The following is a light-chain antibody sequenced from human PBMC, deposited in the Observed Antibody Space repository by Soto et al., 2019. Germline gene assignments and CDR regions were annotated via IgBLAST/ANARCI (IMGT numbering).Light chain of an antibody. CDR3: QQYGSSPAT. CDR1: QSVSSSY. Sequence: EIVLTQSPGTLSLSPGERATLSCRASQSVSSSYLAWYQQKPGQAPRLLIYGASSRAIGIPDRFSASGSGTDFTLTISRLEPEDFAVYYCQQYGSSPATFGQGTKVDIK. J-gene: IGKJ1*01. V-gene: IGKV3-20*01. CDR2: GAS.